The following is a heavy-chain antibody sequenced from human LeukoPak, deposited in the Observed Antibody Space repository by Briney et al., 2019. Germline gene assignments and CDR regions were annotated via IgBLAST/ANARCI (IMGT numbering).Heavy chain of an antibody. Sequence: SETLSLTCAVYGGSFSGYYWSWIRQPPGKGLEWIGEINHSGSTNYNPSLKSRVTISVDTSKNQFSLKLSSVTAADTAVYYCARERGETLYYFDYWGQGTLVTVSS. CDR2: INHSGST. CDR3: ARERGETLYYFDY. CDR1: GGSFSGYY. D-gene: IGHD3-16*01. J-gene: IGHJ4*02. V-gene: IGHV4-34*01.